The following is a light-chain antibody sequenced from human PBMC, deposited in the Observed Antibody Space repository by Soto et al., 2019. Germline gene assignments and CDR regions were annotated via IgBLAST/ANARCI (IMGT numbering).Light chain of an antibody. CDR2: SAS. J-gene: IGKJ4*01. CDR3: QPANSFPLT. Sequence: DIQVTQSPSSVSASVGDRVTITCRTSQDVSSWLAWYQQKPGKAPELLIYSASTLQTGVPSRFSCSGSGTDFTLTISSLQSEDFANYYCQPANSFPLTFGGGTKVEIK. CDR1: QDVSSW. V-gene: IGKV1-12*01.